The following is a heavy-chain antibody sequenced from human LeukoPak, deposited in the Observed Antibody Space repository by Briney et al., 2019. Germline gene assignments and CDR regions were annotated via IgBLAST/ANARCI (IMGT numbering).Heavy chain of an antibody. CDR1: GGSLTNYY. V-gene: IGHV4-59*01. CDR3: ARALATMFFDY. CDR2: IDYSGRA. J-gene: IGHJ4*02. Sequence: SETLSLTCTVSGGSLTNYYWTWLRQPPGKGLEWIGYIDYSGRANYSLSLKSRSTISLDTSDNQFSLMFNSVTAADTAVYYCARALATMFFDYWGQGTLVTVST. D-gene: IGHD5-12*01.